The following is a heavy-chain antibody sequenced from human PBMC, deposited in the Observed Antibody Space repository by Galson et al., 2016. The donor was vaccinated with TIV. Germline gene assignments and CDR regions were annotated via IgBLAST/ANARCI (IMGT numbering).Heavy chain of an antibody. V-gene: IGHV3-23*01. CDR3: AKDTGSQPRNWFDP. CDR1: GFTFSNYA. CDR2: ISGSGFST. J-gene: IGHJ5*02. Sequence: SLRLSCAASGFTFSNYAMSWVRQAPGKGLEWVSGISGSGFSTFYADSVKGRFTISRDNSKNTLDLQMNSLRAEETAIYYCAKDTGSQPRNWFDPWGQGTLVTVSS. D-gene: IGHD7-27*01.